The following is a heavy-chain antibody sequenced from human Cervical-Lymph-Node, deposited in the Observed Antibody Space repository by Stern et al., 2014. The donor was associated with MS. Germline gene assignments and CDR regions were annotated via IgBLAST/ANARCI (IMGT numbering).Heavy chain of an antibody. Sequence: QVQLQESGPGLLKPSQTLSLSCTVSGVSISSGGYYWSWIRQLPGQGLEWIGYVSCSGITAYNPTVTSRVSISVDTSKNQFSLNLRSVTAADTAVYYCANGGDEYNPIDYWGQGTLVIVST. J-gene: IGHJ4*02. CDR2: VSCSGIT. D-gene: IGHD5-24*01. V-gene: IGHV4-31*03. CDR1: GVSISSGGYY. CDR3: ANGGDEYNPIDY.